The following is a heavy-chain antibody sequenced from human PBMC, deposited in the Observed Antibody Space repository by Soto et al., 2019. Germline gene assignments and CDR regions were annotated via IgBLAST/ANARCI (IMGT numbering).Heavy chain of an antibody. D-gene: IGHD5-12*01. J-gene: IGHJ6*02. CDR2: LSGSGIGK. V-gene: IGHV3-23*01. Sequence: GGSLRLSCAASGFSVTSYAMSWLRQAPGKGLEWVSVLSGSGIGKDYADSVKGRFTISRDNSRNSLYLQMNSLRAEDTAVYYCACPVHVDIVATDYYYYGMDVWGQGTTVTVSS. CDR3: ACPVHVDIVATDYYYYGMDV. CDR1: GFSVTSYA.